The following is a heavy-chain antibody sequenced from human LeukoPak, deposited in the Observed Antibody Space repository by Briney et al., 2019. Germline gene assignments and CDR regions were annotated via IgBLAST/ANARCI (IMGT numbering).Heavy chain of an antibody. J-gene: IGHJ4*02. D-gene: IGHD3-22*01. CDR1: GYTFISSG. CDR3: AKDDDSSGDIRY. CDR2: ISAHNGNT. V-gene: IGHV1-18*01. Sequence: ASVKVSCKTSGYTFISSGISWVRQAPGQGLEWMGWISAHNGNTNYAQKFQGRVTMTTDTSTGTAYMELRSLRFDDTAVYYCAKDDDSSGDIRYWGQGTLVTVSS.